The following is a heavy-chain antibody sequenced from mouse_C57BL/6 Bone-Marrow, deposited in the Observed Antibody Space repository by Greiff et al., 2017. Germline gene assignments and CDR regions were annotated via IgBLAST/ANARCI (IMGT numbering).Heavy chain of an antibody. D-gene: IGHD1-1*01. J-gene: IGHJ2*01. CDR3: AREDYYGSSYNFDY. CDR1: GYTFTSYW. Sequence: QVQLQQPGAELVMPGASVKLSCKASGYTFTSYWMHWVKQRPGQGLEWIGEIDPSDSYTNYNQKFKGKSTLTVDKSSSTAYMQLSSLTSEDSAVSYCAREDYYGSSYNFDYWGQGTTRTVSS. V-gene: IGHV1-69*01. CDR2: IDPSDSYT.